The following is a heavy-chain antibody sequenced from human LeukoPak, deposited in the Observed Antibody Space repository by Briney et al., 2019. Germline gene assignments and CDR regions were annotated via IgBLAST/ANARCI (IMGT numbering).Heavy chain of an antibody. CDR1: GGSISSSSYY. CDR3: ARKKDYYDSSGYYYFDY. Sequence: SETLSLTCTVSGGSISSSSYYWGWIRQPPGKGLEWIGSIFHSGGTYYNPSLKRRVTISVDTSKNQFSLKLSSVTAADTAVYYCARKKDYYDSSGYYYFDYWGQGTLVTVSS. V-gene: IGHV4-39*01. CDR2: IFHSGGT. J-gene: IGHJ4*02. D-gene: IGHD3-22*01.